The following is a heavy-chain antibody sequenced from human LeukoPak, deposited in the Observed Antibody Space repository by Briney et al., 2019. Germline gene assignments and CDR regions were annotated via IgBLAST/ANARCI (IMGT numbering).Heavy chain of an antibody. D-gene: IGHD4-17*01. Sequence: SETLSLTCTVSGGSISSYYWSWIRQPPGKGLEWIGYIYYSGSTYYNPSPKSRVTISVDTSKNQFSLKLSSVTAADTAVYYCARAYGDMDYWGQGTLVTVSS. CDR1: GGSISSYY. V-gene: IGHV4-59*08. CDR2: IYYSGST. CDR3: ARAYGDMDY. J-gene: IGHJ4*02.